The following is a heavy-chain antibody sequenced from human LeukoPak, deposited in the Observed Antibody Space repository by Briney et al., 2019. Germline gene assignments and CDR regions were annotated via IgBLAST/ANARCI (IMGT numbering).Heavy chain of an antibody. Sequence: SETLSLTCTVSGGSVSSGSYYWSWIRQPPGKGLEWIGYIYYSGSTNYNPSLKGRFTISVDTSKNQFSLKLSSVTAADTAVYYCARDSQRGYFDYWGQGTLVTVSS. J-gene: IGHJ4*02. CDR1: GGSVSSGSYY. CDR3: ARDSQRGYFDY. V-gene: IGHV4-61*01. CDR2: IYYSGST. D-gene: IGHD3-10*01.